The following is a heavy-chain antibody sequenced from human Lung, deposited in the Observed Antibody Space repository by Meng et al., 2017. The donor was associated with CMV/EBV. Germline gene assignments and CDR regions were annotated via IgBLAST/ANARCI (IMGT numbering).Heavy chain of an antibody. Sequence: QGQPQQWVAGLLNPSQTLSLTCGVYGGSFSDYYWNWIRQPPGKGLEWIGEIDHSGSTNYNPSLKSRVTISVDTSKNQFSLKLTSVIAADTAVYYCARVPLVTIIRGRLNYFDYWGQGTLVTVSS. CDR1: GGSFSDYY. D-gene: IGHD3-10*01. V-gene: IGHV4-34*01. CDR2: IDHSGST. CDR3: ARVPLVTIIRGRLNYFDY. J-gene: IGHJ4*02.